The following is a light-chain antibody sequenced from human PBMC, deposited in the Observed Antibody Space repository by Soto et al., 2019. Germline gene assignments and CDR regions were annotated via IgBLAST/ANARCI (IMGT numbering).Light chain of an antibody. CDR2: KAS. CDR1: QSISSW. CDR3: QQYDNYPWT. J-gene: IGKJ1*01. V-gene: IGKV1-5*03. Sequence: DIQMTQSPSTLSASVGDRVTITCRASQSISSWLAWYQQKPGKAPNLLIYKASSLESGVPSRFSGSESGTEFTRTISSLQADDFATYYCQQYDNYPWTFGQVTKVEIK.